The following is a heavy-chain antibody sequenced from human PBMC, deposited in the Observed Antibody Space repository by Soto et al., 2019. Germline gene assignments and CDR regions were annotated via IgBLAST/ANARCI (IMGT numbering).Heavy chain of an antibody. CDR3: VKDLYNWNHRNFES. CDR2: ISVYNGKT. V-gene: IGHV1-18*01. D-gene: IGHD1-1*01. Sequence: GASVKVSCKASGYSFIGYGLSWVRQAPGQGLEWMGWISVYNGKTNYAQKFQDRVTMTPDTSTSTVYMELRSLRDEDTAVYYCVKDLYNWNHRNFESWGQGTLVTVSS. J-gene: IGHJ4*02. CDR1: GYSFIGYG.